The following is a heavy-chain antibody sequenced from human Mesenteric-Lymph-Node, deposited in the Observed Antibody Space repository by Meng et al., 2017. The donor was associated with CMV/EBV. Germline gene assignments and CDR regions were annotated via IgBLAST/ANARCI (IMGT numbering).Heavy chain of an antibody. D-gene: IGHD3-10*02. CDR3: ARDPRFGELYFDY. CDR2: IKEDGSDK. Sequence: ASGFTFSSCWRSWVRQAPGKGLEWVASIKEDGSDKYFADSVKGRFTISRDNAKNSLYLQMNSLRGEDTAVYYCARDPRFGELYFDYWGQGTLVTVSS. J-gene: IGHJ4*02. CDR1: GFTFSSCW. V-gene: IGHV3-7*01.